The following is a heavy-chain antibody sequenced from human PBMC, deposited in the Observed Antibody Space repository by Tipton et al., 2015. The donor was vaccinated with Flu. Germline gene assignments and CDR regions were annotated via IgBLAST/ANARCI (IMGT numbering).Heavy chain of an antibody. CDR2: IYHSGST. CDR3: ARIVVITQGMDV. V-gene: IGHV4-4*02. D-gene: IGHD3-22*01. Sequence: QLVQSGGGLVKPGGSLRLSCAVSGGSISSSNWWSWVRQPPGKGLEWIGEIYHSGSTNYNPSLKSRVTISVDKSKNQFSLKLSSVTAADTAVYYCARIVVITQGMDVWGQGTTVTVSS. CDR1: GGSISSSNW. J-gene: IGHJ6*02.